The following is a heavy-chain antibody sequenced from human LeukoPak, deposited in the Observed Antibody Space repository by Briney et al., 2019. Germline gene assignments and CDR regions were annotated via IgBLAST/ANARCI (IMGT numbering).Heavy chain of an antibody. Sequence: PSETLSLTCAVSGYSISSGYYWGWIRQPPGKGLEWIGSIYHSGSTYYNPSLKSRVTISVDTSKNQFSLKLSSVTAADTAVYYCARRFWSGYYNWFDPWGQGTLVTVSS. CDR3: ARRFWSGYYNWFDP. J-gene: IGHJ5*02. CDR1: GYSISSGYY. CDR2: IYHSGST. V-gene: IGHV4-38-2*01. D-gene: IGHD3-3*01.